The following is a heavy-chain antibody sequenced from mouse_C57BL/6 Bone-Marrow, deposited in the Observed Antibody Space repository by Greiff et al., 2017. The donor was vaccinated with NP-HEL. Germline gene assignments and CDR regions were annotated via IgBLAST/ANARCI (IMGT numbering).Heavy chain of an antibody. CDR3: TKVIYYGNYVPYFDV. D-gene: IGHD2-1*01. CDR2: IDPETGGT. J-gene: IGHJ1*03. Sequence: QVQLQQSGAELVRPGASVTLSCKASGYTFTDYEMHWVKQTPVHGLEWIGAIDPETGGTAYNQQLTGKAILTADKSSSTAYMELRSLTSEDSAVYYCTKVIYYGNYVPYFDVWGTGTAVTVSS. CDR1: GYTFTDYE. V-gene: IGHV1-15*01.